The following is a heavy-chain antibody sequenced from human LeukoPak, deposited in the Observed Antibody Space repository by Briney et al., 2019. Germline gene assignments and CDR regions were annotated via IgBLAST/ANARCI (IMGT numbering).Heavy chain of an antibody. J-gene: IGHJ5*02. D-gene: IGHD6-13*01. CDR2: IYYSGST. CDR1: GGSISSSSYY. Sequence: SETLSLTCTVSGGSISSSSYYWGWIRQPPGKGLEWIGSIYYSGSTYYNPSLKSRVTISVDTSKNQFSLKLSSVTAADTAVCYCARVGSIAAAGRLNWFDPWGQGTLVTVSS. CDR3: ARVGSIAAAGRLNWFDP. V-gene: IGHV4-39*07.